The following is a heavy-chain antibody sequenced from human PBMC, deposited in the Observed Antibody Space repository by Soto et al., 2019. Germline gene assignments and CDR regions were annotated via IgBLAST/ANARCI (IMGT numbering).Heavy chain of an antibody. V-gene: IGHV3-23*01. D-gene: IGHD3-10*01. J-gene: IGHJ6*02. Sequence: PGGSLRRSCAASGCTFSSYALTWVRQAPGQGLEWVSAISGSGDSTYYADSVKGRFTISRDNSKNTLYLQVNGLRAEDTAVYYCAKGFGFAEHYGMDVWGQGTTVTVSS. CDR1: GCTFSSYA. CDR2: ISGSGDST. CDR3: AKGFGFAEHYGMDV.